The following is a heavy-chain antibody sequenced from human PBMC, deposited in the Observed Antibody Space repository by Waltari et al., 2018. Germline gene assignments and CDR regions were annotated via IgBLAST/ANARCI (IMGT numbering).Heavy chain of an antibody. D-gene: IGHD6-19*01. Sequence: QVQLVQSGAEVKKPGASVKVSCKVSGYTLTELSMHWVRQAPGNGLEWMGGFDPEDGETIYAQKFQGRVTMTEDTSTDTAYMELSSLRSEDTAVYYCATGVQQGGVVQQWLAIDYWGQGTLVTVSS. CDR3: ATGVQQGGVVQQWLAIDY. CDR1: GYTLTELS. J-gene: IGHJ4*02. CDR2: FDPEDGET. V-gene: IGHV1-24*01.